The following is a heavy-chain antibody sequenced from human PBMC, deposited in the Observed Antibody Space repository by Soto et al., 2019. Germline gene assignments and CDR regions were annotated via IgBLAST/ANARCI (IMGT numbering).Heavy chain of an antibody. J-gene: IGHJ6*02. D-gene: IGHD3-22*01. CDR2: ISNTSGTR. CDR1: GFTFRSDS. V-gene: IGHV3-48*02. CDR3: ARDSSAAARRGGMDV. Sequence: EVQLVEPGGGLVQPGGSLRLSCAASGFTFRSDSMNWVRQAPGKGLEWVSYISNTSGTRYYADSVKARITISRDNAKNSLYLQLNSLREQDTAVYYCARDSSAAARRGGMDVWGQGITVTVSS.